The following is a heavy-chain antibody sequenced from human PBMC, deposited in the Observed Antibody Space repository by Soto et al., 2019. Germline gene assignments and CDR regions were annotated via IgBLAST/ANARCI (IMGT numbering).Heavy chain of an antibody. CDR2: IAPSDSST. D-gene: IGHD6-19*01. J-gene: IGHJ4*02. Sequence: EVQLVQSGAEVKEPGESLRISCEVSGYSFTTYWISWVRQMPGKGLEWMGRIAPSDSSTDYSPSFQGHVTISADNSINTAYLQWTSLEASGTAMYYWASGGRGWYYWGQGTLVTASS. V-gene: IGHV5-10-1*01. CDR1: GYSFTTYW. CDR3: ASGGRGWYY.